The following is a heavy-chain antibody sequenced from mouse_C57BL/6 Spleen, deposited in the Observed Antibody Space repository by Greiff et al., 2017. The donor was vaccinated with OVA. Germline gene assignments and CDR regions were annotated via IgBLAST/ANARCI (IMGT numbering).Heavy chain of an antibody. Sequence: QVQLKQSGAELVKPGASVKLSCKASGYTFTEYTIHWVKQRSGQGLEWIGWFYPGSGSIKYNEKFKDKATLTADKSSSTVYMELSRLTSEDAAVYFCARHEEVLYDYDEGYYFDYWGQGTTLTVSS. CDR3: ARHEEVLYDYDEGYYFDY. CDR2: FYPGSGSI. CDR1: GYTFTEYT. V-gene: IGHV1-62-2*01. J-gene: IGHJ2*01. D-gene: IGHD2-4*01.